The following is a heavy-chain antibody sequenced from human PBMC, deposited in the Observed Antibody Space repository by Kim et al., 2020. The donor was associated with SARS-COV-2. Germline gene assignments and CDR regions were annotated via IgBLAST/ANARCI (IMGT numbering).Heavy chain of an antibody. Sequence: GGSLRLSCTASGFIFNNFGMHWVRQAPGKGLEWVALIWYDGSKAHYSHSVEGRFTISRDNSENTLFLQMNSLRAEDTAVYYCAKDQGAGLAYSYLDHWGQGALVTVSS. CDR3: AKDQGAGLAYSYLDH. D-gene: IGHD5-18*01. V-gene: IGHV3-33*06. CDR1: GFIFNNFG. J-gene: IGHJ4*02. CDR2: IWYDGSKA.